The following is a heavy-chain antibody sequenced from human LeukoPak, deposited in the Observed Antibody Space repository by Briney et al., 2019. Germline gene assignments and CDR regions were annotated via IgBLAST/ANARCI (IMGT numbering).Heavy chain of an antibody. CDR2: INPNSGGT. J-gene: IGHJ3*02. D-gene: IGHD3-22*01. CDR1: GYTFTGYY. V-gene: IGHV1-2*02. Sequence: ASVKVSCKASGYTFTGYYMHWVRPAPGQGLEWMGWINPNSGGTNYAQKFQGRVTMTRDTSISTAYMELSRLRSDDTAVYYCARDPLVVITTAPAANAFDIWGQGTMVTVSS. CDR3: ARDPLVVITTAPAANAFDI.